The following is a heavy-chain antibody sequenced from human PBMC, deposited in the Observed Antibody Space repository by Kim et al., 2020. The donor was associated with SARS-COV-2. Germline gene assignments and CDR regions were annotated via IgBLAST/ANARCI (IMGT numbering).Heavy chain of an antibody. Sequence: ASVKVSCKASGYTFTSYGISWVRQAPGQGLEWMGWISAYNGNTNYAQKLQGRVTMTTDTSTSTAYMELRSLRSDDTAVYYCARYSSGWYHDYYYGMDVWGQGTTVTVSS. D-gene: IGHD6-19*01. CDR3: ARYSSGWYHDYYYGMDV. J-gene: IGHJ6*02. CDR2: ISAYNGNT. V-gene: IGHV1-18*01. CDR1: GYTFTSYG.